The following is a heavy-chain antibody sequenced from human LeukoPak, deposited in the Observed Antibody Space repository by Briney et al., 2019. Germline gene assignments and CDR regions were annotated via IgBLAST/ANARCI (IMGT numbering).Heavy chain of an antibody. Sequence: SETLSLTCAVYGGSFSGYYWSWIRQPPGEGLEWIGEINHSGSTNYNPSLKSRVTISVDTSKNQFSLKLSSVTAADTAVYYCARDKTIFGVVIGYNWFDPWGQGTLVTVSS. J-gene: IGHJ5*02. CDR2: INHSGST. V-gene: IGHV4-34*01. D-gene: IGHD3-3*01. CDR3: ARDKTIFGVVIGYNWFDP. CDR1: GGSFSGYY.